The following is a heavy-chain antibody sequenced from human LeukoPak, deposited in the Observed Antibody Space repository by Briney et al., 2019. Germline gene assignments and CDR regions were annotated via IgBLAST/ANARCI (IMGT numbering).Heavy chain of an antibody. CDR1: GFTFTNYN. V-gene: IGHV3-7*01. CDR2: IKEDGSDK. D-gene: IGHD2-15*01. J-gene: IGHJ3*02. Sequence: GGSLRLSCAASGFTFTNYNMNWVRQAPGKGLEWVAHIKEDGSDKDYVDSVKGRFTISRDNAKDSLYLQMNSLRAEDTAVYYCARDSIVDGAFDIWGQGTMVTVSS. CDR3: ARDSIVDGAFDI.